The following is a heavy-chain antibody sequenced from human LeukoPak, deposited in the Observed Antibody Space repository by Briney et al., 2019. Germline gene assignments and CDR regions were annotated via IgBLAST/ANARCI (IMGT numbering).Heavy chain of an antibody. D-gene: IGHD5-18*01. CDR1: GYSFTSYW. Sequence: GESLKISCKGSGYSFTSYWIDWVRQMPGKGLEWMGIIYPGDSDTRYSPSLQGQVTISADRSISTAYLQWSSLKASDTAMYYCARLADTAMSAWGQGTLVTVSS. V-gene: IGHV5-51*01. J-gene: IGHJ4*02. CDR3: ARLADTAMSA. CDR2: IYPGDSDT.